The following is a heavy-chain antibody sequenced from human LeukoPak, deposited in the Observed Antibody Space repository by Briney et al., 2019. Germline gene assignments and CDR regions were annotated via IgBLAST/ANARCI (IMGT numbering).Heavy chain of an antibody. CDR3: ARAGDTGTPRHYYYYYHYMDV. V-gene: IGHV4-31*03. J-gene: IGHJ6*03. CDR2: IFDSWST. CDR1: GGSISTGTYY. Sequence: PSETLSLTCTVSGGSISTGTYYWTWIRQHPGKGLEWIGYIFDSWSTNYNPSLKSRVTMSLDTSKNQFSLNLSSVTAADTAVYFCARAGDTGTPRHYYYYYHYMDVWGKGAKVTVSS. D-gene: IGHD1-7*01.